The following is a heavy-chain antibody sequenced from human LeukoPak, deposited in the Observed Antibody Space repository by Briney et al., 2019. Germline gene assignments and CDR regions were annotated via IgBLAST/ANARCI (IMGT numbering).Heavy chain of an antibody. CDR1: GVTFSSYS. J-gene: IGHJ4*02. CDR2: ISYDGSKK. D-gene: IGHD2-21*01. V-gene: IGHV3-30-3*01. CDR3: ARDPPGGDYLFDF. Sequence: GRSLRLSCAASGVTFSSYSMRWVRQAPGKGLEWVAVISYDGSKKYYADSVKGRFTISRDNSKNTLYLQMNSLRAEDTAMYYCARDPPGGDYLFDFWGQGILVTVSS.